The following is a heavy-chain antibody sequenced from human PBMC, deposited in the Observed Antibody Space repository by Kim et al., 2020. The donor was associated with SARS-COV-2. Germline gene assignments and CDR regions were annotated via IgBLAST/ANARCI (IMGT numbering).Heavy chain of an antibody. CDR2: ISYDGSNK. J-gene: IGHJ4*02. Sequence: GGSLRLSCAASGFTFSSYGMHWVRQAPGKGLEWVAVISYDGSNKYYADSLKGRFTISRDNSKNTLYLQMNSLRAEDTAVYYCAKDKRGVVTPYFDYWGQGTLVTVSS. D-gene: IGHD2-15*01. CDR3: AKDKRGVVTPYFDY. V-gene: IGHV3-30*18. CDR1: GFTFSSYG.